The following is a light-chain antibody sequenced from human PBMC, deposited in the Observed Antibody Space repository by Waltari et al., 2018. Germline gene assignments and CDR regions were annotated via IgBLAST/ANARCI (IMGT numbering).Light chain of an antibody. CDR1: SSDEGGYNS. V-gene: IGLV2-8*01. CDR3: SSYAGCAPSVL. Sequence: QSALTQPPSASGSPGQSVTISGTGTSSDEGGYNSSTWYQQHPGKAPKLMIYEVTKRPSGVPDRFSGSKSGNTASLTVSGLQAEDEAGYYCSSYAGCAPSVLFGGGPPLPVL. J-gene: IGLJ2*01. CDR2: EVT.